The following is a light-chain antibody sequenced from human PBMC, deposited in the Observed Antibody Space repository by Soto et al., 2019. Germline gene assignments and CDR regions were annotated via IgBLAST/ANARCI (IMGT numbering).Light chain of an antibody. CDR3: LQDYNYPRT. CDR2: GAS. Sequence: AIRMTQSPSSLSASVGDRVTITCRASQGIRNDLGWYQQKPGKAPKLLIYGASSLQSGVPSRFSGSGSGTDFTLTISSLQPEDFATYYCLQDYNYPRTFGQGTKVEI. CDR1: QGIRND. V-gene: IGKV1-6*01. J-gene: IGKJ1*01.